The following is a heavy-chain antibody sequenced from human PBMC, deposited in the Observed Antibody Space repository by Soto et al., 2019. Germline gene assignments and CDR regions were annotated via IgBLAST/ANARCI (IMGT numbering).Heavy chain of an antibody. J-gene: IGHJ5*02. CDR3: ARGRNWFDP. CDR1: GASITSTTYF. CDR2: IYYSGST. Sequence: SETLSLTCTLSGASITSTTYFWAWIRQPPGKGLEWIGSIYYSGSTYYNPSLKSRVTISVDTSKNQFSPKLSSVTAADTAVYYCARGRNWFDPWGQGTLVTVSS. V-gene: IGHV4-39*01.